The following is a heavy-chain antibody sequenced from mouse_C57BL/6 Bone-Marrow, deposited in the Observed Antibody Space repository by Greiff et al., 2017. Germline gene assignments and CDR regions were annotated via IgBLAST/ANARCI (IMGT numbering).Heavy chain of an antibody. D-gene: IGHD3-2*02. Sequence: VQLQQSGTVLARPGASVKMSCKTSGYTFTSYWMHWVKQRPGQGLEWIGAIYPGNSDTSYNQKFKGKAKLTAVTSASTAYMELSSLTNEDSAVYYCTRMAAQATSFDYWGQGTTLTVSS. V-gene: IGHV1-5*01. J-gene: IGHJ2*01. CDR1: GYTFTSYW. CDR3: TRMAAQATSFDY. CDR2: IYPGNSDT.